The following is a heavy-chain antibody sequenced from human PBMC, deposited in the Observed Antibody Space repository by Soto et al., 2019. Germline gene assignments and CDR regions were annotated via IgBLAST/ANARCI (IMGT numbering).Heavy chain of an antibody. CDR3: VRSVLYCSGGSCEPFDY. CDR1: GYTFTGYY. D-gene: IGHD2-15*01. CDR2: INPNSGGT. Sequence: GASVKVSCKASGYTFTGYYMHWVRQAPGQGLEWMGWINPNSGGTNYAQKFQGWVTMTRDMSISTAYMELSRLRSDDTAVYYCVRSVLYCSGGSCEPFDYWGQGTLVTVSS. J-gene: IGHJ4*02. V-gene: IGHV1-2*04.